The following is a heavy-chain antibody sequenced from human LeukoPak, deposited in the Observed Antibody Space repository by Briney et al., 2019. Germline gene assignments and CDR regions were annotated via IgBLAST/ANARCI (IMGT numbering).Heavy chain of an antibody. CDR3: ARITTYYYDSSGYSYFYYYMDV. J-gene: IGHJ6*03. V-gene: IGHV4-4*07. D-gene: IGHD3-22*01. CDR1: GGSISSYY. CDR2: IYTPGST. Sequence: SETLSLTCTVSGGSISSYYWSWIRQPAGKGLERIGRIYTPGSTNYNPSLKSRVTMSVDTSQNQFSLKLSSVTAADTAVYYCARITTYYYDSSGYSYFYYYMDVWGKGTTVTVSS.